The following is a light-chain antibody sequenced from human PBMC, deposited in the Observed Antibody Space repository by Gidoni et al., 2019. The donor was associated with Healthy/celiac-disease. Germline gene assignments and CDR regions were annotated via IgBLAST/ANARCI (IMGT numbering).Light chain of an antibody. CDR3: QAWDSSTAV. CDR1: KLWDKY. CDR2: QDS. V-gene: IGLV3-1*01. J-gene: IGLJ3*02. Sequence: SYELTQPPSVSVSLGQTASITCAGDKLWDKYACWYQQKPGQSPVLVIYQDSKRPSGIPERFSGSNSGNTATLTISGTQAMDEADYYCQAWDSSTAVFGGGTKLTVL.